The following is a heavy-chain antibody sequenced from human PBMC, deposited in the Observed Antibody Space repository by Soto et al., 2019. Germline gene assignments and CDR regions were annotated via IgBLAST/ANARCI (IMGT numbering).Heavy chain of an antibody. J-gene: IGHJ6*02. Sequence: ASVEVSSKASRYTFNSYYMHWVRQAPGQGLEWMGIINPSGGSTSYAQKFQGRVTMTRDTSTSTVYMELSSLRSEDTAVYYCARCIAARPCYYYGMDVWGQGTTVTVSS. V-gene: IGHV1-46*02. CDR3: ARCIAARPCYYYGMDV. D-gene: IGHD6-6*01. CDR2: INPSGGST. CDR1: RYTFNSYY.